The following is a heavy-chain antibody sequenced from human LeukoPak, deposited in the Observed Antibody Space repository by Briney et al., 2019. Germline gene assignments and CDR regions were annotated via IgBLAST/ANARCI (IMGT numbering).Heavy chain of an antibody. CDR3: ARITRNWFDP. CDR2: IYYSGST. V-gene: IGHV4-30-4*07. D-gene: IGHD3-16*01. J-gene: IGHJ5*02. CDR1: GGSISSGLYS. Sequence: SQTLSLTCDVSGGSISSGLYSWSWIRQPLGKGLEWIGYIYYSGSTNYNPSLKSRVTISVDTSKNQFSLKLSSVTAADTAVYYCARITRNWFDPWGQGTLVTVSS.